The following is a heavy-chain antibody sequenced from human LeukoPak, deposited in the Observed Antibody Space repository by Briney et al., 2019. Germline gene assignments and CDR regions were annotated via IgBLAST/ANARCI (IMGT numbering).Heavy chain of an antibody. CDR1: GGSINSSNW. V-gene: IGHV4-4*02. J-gene: IGHJ3*02. D-gene: IGHD3-10*01. CDR2: IYHSGST. Sequence: SETLSLTCAVSGGSINSSNWWSWVRPPPGKGLEWIGVIYHSGSTNYNPSLKSRVTISVDKSKNQFSLKLSSVTAADTAVYYCARSTFGSASYYPGDAFDIWGQGTMVTVSS. CDR3: ARSTFGSASYYPGDAFDI.